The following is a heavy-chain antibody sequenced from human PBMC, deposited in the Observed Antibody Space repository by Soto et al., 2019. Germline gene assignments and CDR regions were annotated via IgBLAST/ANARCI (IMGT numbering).Heavy chain of an antibody. CDR1: GGSFSGYY. D-gene: IGHD1-7*01. V-gene: IGHV4-34*01. CDR2: INHSGST. CDR3: ARGTGTMN. J-gene: IGHJ4*02. Sequence: QVQLQQWGAGLLKPSETLSLTCAVYGGSFSGYYWSWIRQPPGKGLEWIGEINHSGSTNYNPSRKSRVTISVDTSKNQFSLKLSSVTAADTAVYYCARGTGTMNWGQGTLVTVSS.